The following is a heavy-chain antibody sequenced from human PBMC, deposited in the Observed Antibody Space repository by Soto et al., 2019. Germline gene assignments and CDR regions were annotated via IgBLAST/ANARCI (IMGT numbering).Heavy chain of an antibody. CDR1: GGSFSGYY. D-gene: IGHD6-13*01. CDR3: ARGLLRGFIAAAGRKSNWFDP. J-gene: IGHJ5*02. V-gene: IGHV4-34*01. Sequence: PSETLSLTCAVYGGSFSGYYWSWIRQPPGKGLEWIGEINHSGSTSYNPSLKSRVTISVDTSKNQFSLKLSSVTAADTAVYYCARGLLRGFIAAAGRKSNWFDPWGQGTLVTVSS. CDR2: INHSGST.